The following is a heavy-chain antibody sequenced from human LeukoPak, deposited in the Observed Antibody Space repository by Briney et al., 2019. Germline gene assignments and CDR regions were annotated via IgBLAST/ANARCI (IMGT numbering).Heavy chain of an antibody. CDR3: AKDGGAY. V-gene: IGHV3-43*02. Sequence: PGGSLRLSCAASGFTFDDYAMHWVRQAPGKGLEWVSLISGDGGSTYYADSVKGRFTISRDNSKNTLYLQMNSLRAEDMAVYYCAKDGGAYWGQGTLVTVSS. D-gene: IGHD3-16*01. CDR1: GFTFDDYA. J-gene: IGHJ4*02. CDR2: ISGDGGST.